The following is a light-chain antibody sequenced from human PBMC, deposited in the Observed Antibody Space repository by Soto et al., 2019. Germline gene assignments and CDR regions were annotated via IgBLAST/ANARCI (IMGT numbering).Light chain of an antibody. CDR1: SSDVGDYNY. CDR2: EVS. V-gene: IGLV2-8*01. J-gene: IGLJ1*01. CDR3: RSYAGSNNFV. Sequence: QSALTQPPSASGSPGQSVTISCIGTSSDVGDYNYVSWYQQRPGKAPKLLIYEVSKRPSGVPDRFSGSKSGNTASLTVSGLQAEDEADYYCRSYAGSNNFVFGIGTKVTVL.